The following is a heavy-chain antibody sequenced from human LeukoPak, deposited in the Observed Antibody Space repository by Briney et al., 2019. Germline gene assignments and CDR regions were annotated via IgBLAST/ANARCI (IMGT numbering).Heavy chain of an antibody. Sequence: ASVKVSCKASGYTFTGYYMHWVRQAPGQGLEWMGWINPNSGGTNYAQKFQGRVTMTRDTSISTAYMELSRLRSDDTAVYYCARVVLGDYGDYSNLLFDYWGQGTLVTVSS. V-gene: IGHV1-2*02. CDR2: INPNSGGT. CDR3: ARVVLGDYGDYSNLLFDY. J-gene: IGHJ4*02. D-gene: IGHD4-17*01. CDR1: GYTFTGYY.